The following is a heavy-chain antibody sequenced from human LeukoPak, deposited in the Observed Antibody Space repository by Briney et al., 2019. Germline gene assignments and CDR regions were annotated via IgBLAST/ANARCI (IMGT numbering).Heavy chain of an antibody. Sequence: PGGSLRLSCAASGFTFSSYWMSWVRQAPGKGLEWVANIKQDGSEKYYVDSVKGRFTISRDNSKNTLYLQMNSLRAEDTAVYYCAKDRRAGSYDYWGQGTLVTVSS. CDR3: AKDRRAGSYDY. CDR1: GFTFSSYW. J-gene: IGHJ4*02. CDR2: IKQDGSEK. D-gene: IGHD3-10*01. V-gene: IGHV3-7*03.